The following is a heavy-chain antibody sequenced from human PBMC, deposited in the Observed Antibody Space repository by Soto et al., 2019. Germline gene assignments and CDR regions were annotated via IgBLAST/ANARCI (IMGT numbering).Heavy chain of an antibody. CDR2: IFPGDSDT. CDR3: AAGSDYGGAFLY. Sequence: PXEFLKISFKATGYSFTTSWIGWVRQKPGKGLEWMGVIFPGDSDTRYSPSFEGHVSISADKSITSAFLEWSSLKPSDTAIYYCAAGSDYGGAFLYWGQGSLVTVSS. D-gene: IGHD6-25*01. J-gene: IGHJ4*02. CDR1: GYSFTTSW. V-gene: IGHV5-51*01.